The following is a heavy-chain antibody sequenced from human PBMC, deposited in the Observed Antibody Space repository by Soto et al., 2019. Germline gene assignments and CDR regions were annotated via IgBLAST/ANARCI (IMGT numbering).Heavy chain of an antibody. CDR2: ISAYNGNT. J-gene: IGHJ5*02. V-gene: IGHV1-18*01. D-gene: IGHD6-6*01. CDR3: ARDARGRAARPLNWFDP. Sequence: QVQLVQSGAEVKKPGASVKVSCKASGYTFTSYGISWVRQAPGQGLEWMGWISAYNGNTDYAQKLQGRVTMTTDTSTSTAYMELRSLRSDDTAVYYCARDARGRAARPLNWFDPWGQGTLVTVSS. CDR1: GYTFTSYG.